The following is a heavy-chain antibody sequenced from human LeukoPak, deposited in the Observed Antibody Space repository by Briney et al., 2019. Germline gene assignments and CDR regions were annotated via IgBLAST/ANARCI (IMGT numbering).Heavy chain of an antibody. CDR3: ARADVLLWFGESKKPPDY. J-gene: IGHJ4*02. Sequence: ASVKVSCKASGYTFTSYAMHWVRQAPGQRLEWMGWINAGNGNTKYSQKFQGRVTITRDTSASTAYMELSSLRSEDTAVYYCARADVLLWFGESKKPPDYWGQGTLVTVSS. D-gene: IGHD3-10*01. CDR1: GYTFTSYA. CDR2: INAGNGNT. V-gene: IGHV1-3*01.